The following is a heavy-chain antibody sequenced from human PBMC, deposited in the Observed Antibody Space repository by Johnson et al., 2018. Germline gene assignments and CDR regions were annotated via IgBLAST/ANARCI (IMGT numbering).Heavy chain of an antibody. D-gene: IGHD1-1*01. CDR2: SNRDGSTT. J-gene: IGHJ3*02. CDR1: GFTFSSYW. CDR3: TRDWNNAYDI. Sequence: VQLQESGGGLVHTGGSLRLSCAASGFTFSSYWMHWVRQAPGKGLVWVSRSNRDGSTTSYADSVKGRFTISRDNAKNTLYLQMKSLRAEDIDTDYCTRDWNNAYDIWGQGIMVAVSS. V-gene: IGHV3-74*01.